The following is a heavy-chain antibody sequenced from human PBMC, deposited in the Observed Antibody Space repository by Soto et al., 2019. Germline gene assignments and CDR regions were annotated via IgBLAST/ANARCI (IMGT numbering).Heavy chain of an antibody. D-gene: IGHD3-10*01. CDR1: GFTFSSYA. CDR3: AKVMGITMVRGSDY. CDR2: ISGSGGST. V-gene: IGHV3-23*01. Sequence: EVQLLESGGGLVQPGGSLRLSCAASGFTFSSYAMSWVRQAPGKGLEWVSAISGSGGSTYYADSVKGRFTISRDNSKNMLYLQMNGLRAEDTAVYYCAKVMGITMVRGSDYWGQGTLVTVSS. J-gene: IGHJ4*02.